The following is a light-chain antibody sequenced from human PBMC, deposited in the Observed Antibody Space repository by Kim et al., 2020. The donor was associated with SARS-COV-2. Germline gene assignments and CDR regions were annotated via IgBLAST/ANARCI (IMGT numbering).Light chain of an antibody. CDR1: KLGDKY. V-gene: IGLV3-1*01. Sequence: SYELTQPPSVSVSPGQTASITCSGYKLGDKYVSWYQQKPGQSPVAVIYQDNHRPSGIPERFSGSNSGNTATLTISGTQAMNEADYYCQAWDSSTHNYVFGAGTKVTVL. CDR2: QDN. CDR3: QAWDSSTHNYV. J-gene: IGLJ1*01.